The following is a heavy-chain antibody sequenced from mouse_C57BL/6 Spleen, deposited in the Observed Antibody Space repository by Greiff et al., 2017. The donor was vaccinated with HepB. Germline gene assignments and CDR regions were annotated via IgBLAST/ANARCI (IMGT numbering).Heavy chain of an antibody. CDR1: GYTFTDYY. V-gene: IGHV1-19*01. Sequence: EVQLQQSGPVLVKPGASVKMSCKASGYTFTDYYMNWVKQSHGKSLEWIGVINPYNGGTSYNQKFKGKATLTVDKSSSTAYMELNSLTSEDSAVYYCAHYGSSYLYYFDYWGQGTTLTVSS. D-gene: IGHD1-1*01. CDR2: INPYNGGT. J-gene: IGHJ2*01. CDR3: AHYGSSYLYYFDY.